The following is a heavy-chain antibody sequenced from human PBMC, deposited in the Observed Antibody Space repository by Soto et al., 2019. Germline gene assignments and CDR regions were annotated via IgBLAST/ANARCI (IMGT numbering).Heavy chain of an antibody. CDR2: MNPNSGDA. J-gene: IGHJ4*02. D-gene: IGHD5-12*01. Sequence: QVQLVQSGAEVKKPGASVKVSCKASGYTFADYDINWVRQATGQGPKWMGWMNPNSGDAGCAQKFQGRVTMTRNTSISTAYMELSSLRSEDTAVYYCVRIRYSGHDYRGYFDSWGQGTLLTVSS. CDR1: GYTFADYD. V-gene: IGHV1-8*01. CDR3: VRIRYSGHDYRGYFDS.